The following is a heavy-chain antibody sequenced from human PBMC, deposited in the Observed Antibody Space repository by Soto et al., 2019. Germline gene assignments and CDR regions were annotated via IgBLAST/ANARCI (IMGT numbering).Heavy chain of an antibody. CDR3: ARELGNYYYYYYGMDV. J-gene: IGHJ6*02. D-gene: IGHD1-7*01. CDR2: IIPIFGTA. V-gene: IGHV1-69*13. Sequence: VKVSCKASGGTFSSYAISWVRQAPGQGLEWMGGIIPIFGTANYAQKFQGRVTITADESTSTAYMELSSLRSEDTAVYYCARELGNYYYYYYGMDVWGQGTTVTVS. CDR1: GGTFSSYA.